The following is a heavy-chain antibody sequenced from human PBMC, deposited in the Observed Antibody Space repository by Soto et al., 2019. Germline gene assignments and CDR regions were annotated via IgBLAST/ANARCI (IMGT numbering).Heavy chain of an antibody. V-gene: IGHV1-2*02. CDR2: INPNSGGT. CDR1: GSTFTGYY. D-gene: IGHD3-22*01. Sequence: GASVKVSCKASGSTFTGYYMHWVRQAPGQGLEWMGWINPNSGGTNYAQKFQGRVTMTRDTSISTAYMELSSVRSEDTAVYYCARGGIVVVITKDGDFDYWGQGTLVTVSS. J-gene: IGHJ4*02. CDR3: ARGGIVVVITKDGDFDY.